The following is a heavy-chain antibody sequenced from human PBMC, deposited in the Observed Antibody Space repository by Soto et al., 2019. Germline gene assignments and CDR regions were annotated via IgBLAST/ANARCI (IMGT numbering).Heavy chain of an antibody. D-gene: IGHD3-22*01. Sequence: KASETLSLTCTVSGGSISSYYWSWIRQPPGKGLEWIGYIYYSGSTNYNPSLKSRVTISVDTSKNQFSLKLSSVTAADTAVYYCARDPYYYHTSGRYNWFDPWGQGTLVTVSS. CDR3: ARDPYYYHTSGRYNWFDP. J-gene: IGHJ5*02. CDR1: GGSISSYY. CDR2: IYYSGST. V-gene: IGHV4-59*01.